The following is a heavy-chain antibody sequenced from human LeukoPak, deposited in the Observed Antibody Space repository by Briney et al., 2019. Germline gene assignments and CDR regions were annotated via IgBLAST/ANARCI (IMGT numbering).Heavy chain of an antibody. V-gene: IGHV4-30-2*01. J-gene: IGHJ6*02. D-gene: IGHD2-2*01. CDR3: AREAYCSSTSCYLYYYGMDV. CDR2: IYHSGST. CDR1: GGSISSGGYS. Sequence: SETLSLTCAVSGGSISSGGYSRSWIRQPPGKGLEWIGYIYHSGSTYYNPSLKSRVTISVDRSKNQFSLKLSSVTAADTAVYYCAREAYCSSTSCYLYYYGMDVWGQGTTVTVSS.